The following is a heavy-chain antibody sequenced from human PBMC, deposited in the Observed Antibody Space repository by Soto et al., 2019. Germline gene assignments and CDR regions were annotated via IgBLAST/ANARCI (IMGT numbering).Heavy chain of an antibody. CDR1: GGTFSRSG. CDR3: ARCPQPTDPADPYDVDV. J-gene: IGHJ6*02. D-gene: IGHD4-4*01. Sequence: QVQLVQSGTEVKKPGASVKVSCKASGGTFSRSGFHWVRQAPGQGLEWMGMIVPSVDTTNYAQKFQARVTISADQFTSTFYMELRSLRSEDTAVYYCARCPQPTDPADPYDVDVWGQGARVIGSS. V-gene: IGHV1-69*18. CDR2: IVPSVDTT.